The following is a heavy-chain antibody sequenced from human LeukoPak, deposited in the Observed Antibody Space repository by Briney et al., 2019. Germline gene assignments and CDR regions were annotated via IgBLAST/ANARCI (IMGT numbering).Heavy chain of an antibody. J-gene: IGHJ4*02. CDR2: ISYDGSNK. D-gene: IGHD1-26*01. Sequence: GGSLRLSCAASGFTFSSNDVHWVRQAPGKGLEWVAVISYDGSNKYYADSVKGRFTISRDNSKNTLYLQMNSLRAGDTAVYYCAKGAFSGSPYYFDYWGQGTLVTVSS. CDR3: AKGAFSGSPYYFDY. CDR1: GFTFSSND. V-gene: IGHV3-30*18.